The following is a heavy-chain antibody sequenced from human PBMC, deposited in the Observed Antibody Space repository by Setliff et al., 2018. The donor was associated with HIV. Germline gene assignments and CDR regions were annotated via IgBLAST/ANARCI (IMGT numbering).Heavy chain of an antibody. CDR3: ASGRDDTVNWFCPFYLDF. J-gene: IGHJ4*01. CDR2: INQSGRT. V-gene: IGHV4-34*01. Sequence: PSETLSLICAVYGGSFSAYHWIWIRQTPGKGLEGLGEINQSGRTAYNLALESRFYMSIDTSKNQLSLKLTSVPAADTAIYSCASGRDDTVNWFCPFYLDFWGHGNLVTVSS. CDR1: GGSFSAYH. D-gene: IGHD3-10*01.